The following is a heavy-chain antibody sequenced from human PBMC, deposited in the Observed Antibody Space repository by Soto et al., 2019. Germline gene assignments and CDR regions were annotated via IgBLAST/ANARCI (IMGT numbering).Heavy chain of an antibody. CDR3: AREIVATTSGDAIDI. J-gene: IGHJ3*02. Sequence: SVKVSCKASVGTFSSYAISWVRQAPGQGLEWMGGIIPIFGTANYAQKFQGRVTITADESTSTAYMELSSLRSEDTAVYYCAREIVATTSGDAIDIWGHGTMATVSS. CDR1: VGTFSSYA. CDR2: IIPIFGTA. V-gene: IGHV1-69*13. D-gene: IGHD5-12*01.